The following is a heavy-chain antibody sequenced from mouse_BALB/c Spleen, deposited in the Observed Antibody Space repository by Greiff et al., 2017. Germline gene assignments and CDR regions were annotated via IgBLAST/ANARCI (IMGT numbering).Heavy chain of an antibody. CDR3: TRGDYGSSYDNYFDY. V-gene: IGHV1S81*02. Sequence: VKLQESGAELVKPGASVKLSCKASGYTFTSYYMYWVKQRPGQGLEWIGEINPSNGGTNFNEKFKSKATLTVDKSSSTAYMQLSSLTSEDSAVYYCTRGDYGSSYDNYFDYWGQGTTLTVSS. CDR2: INPSNGGT. CDR1: GYTFTSYY. D-gene: IGHD1-1*01. J-gene: IGHJ2*01.